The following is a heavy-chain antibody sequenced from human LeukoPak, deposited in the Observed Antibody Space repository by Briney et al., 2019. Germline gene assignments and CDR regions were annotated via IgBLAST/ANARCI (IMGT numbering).Heavy chain of an antibody. CDR1: GDSISSSSSY. V-gene: IGHV4-39*07. J-gene: IGHJ5*02. CDR2: IYYSGST. CDR3: ARDRYYYDSSGTRWFDP. D-gene: IGHD3-22*01. Sequence: PSETLSLTCTVSGDSISSSSSYWGWIRQPPGEGLEWIGSIYYSGSTYYNPSLKSRVTISVDTSKNQFSLKLSSVTAADTAVYYCARDRYYYDSSGTRWFDPWGQGTLVTVSS.